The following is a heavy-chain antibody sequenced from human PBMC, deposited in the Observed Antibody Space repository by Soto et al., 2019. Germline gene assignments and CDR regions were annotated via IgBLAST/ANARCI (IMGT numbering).Heavy chain of an antibody. V-gene: IGHV1-18*01. CDR1: GYTYTSYG. CDR2: ISAYNGNT. CDR3: ARVDTAMVMWYFDY. D-gene: IGHD5-18*01. J-gene: IGHJ4*02. Sequence: ASVKVSCKASGYTYTSYGISWVRQAHGQGLEWMGWISAYNGNTNYAQNLQGRVTMTTDTSTSTAYMELRSLRSDDTAVYYCARVDTAMVMWYFDYWGQGTLVTVSS.